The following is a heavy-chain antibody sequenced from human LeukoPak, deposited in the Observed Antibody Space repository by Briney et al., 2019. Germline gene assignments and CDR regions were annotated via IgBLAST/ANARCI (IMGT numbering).Heavy chain of an antibody. CDR2: ISGSGGST. D-gene: IGHD7-27*01. CDR1: GFTFSSYA. J-gene: IGHJ4*02. V-gene: IGHV3-23*01. Sequence: GGSLRLSCAASGFTFSSYAMSWVRQAPGKGLEWVSAISGSGGSTYYADSVKGRFTISRDNSKNTLYLQMNSLRAEDTAIYFCAREENWGSTHYWGQGTLVSVSS. CDR3: AREENWGSTHY.